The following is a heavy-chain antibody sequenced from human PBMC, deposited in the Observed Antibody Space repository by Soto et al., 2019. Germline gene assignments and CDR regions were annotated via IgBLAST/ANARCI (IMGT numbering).Heavy chain of an antibody. J-gene: IGHJ5*02. V-gene: IGHV5-51*01. CDR3: AMWAYVDANFDP. D-gene: IGHD3-16*01. CDR2: IYGGDSDT. CDR1: GYNFDTYW. Sequence: PGESLKISCNGSGYNFDTYWIGWVRQMPGKGLEWIGIIYGGDSDTRYNPSFQGQVTMSADKSLSTAYLQWSSLKASDTAIYFCAMWAYVDANFDPWGQGTLVTVSS.